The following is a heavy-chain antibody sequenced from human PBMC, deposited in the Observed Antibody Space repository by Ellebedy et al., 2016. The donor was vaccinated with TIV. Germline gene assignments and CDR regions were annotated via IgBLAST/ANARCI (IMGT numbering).Heavy chain of an antibody. CDR1: GFTFSGSW. CDR2: INPDGSST. Sequence: GESLKISCAASGFTFSGSWMHWVRQVSGKGLVWVSRINPDGSSTSYADSVKGRFTISRDNAKNTLYLQMNSLRAEDTAVYYCARAKAGTGSSDCWGQGTLVTVSS. D-gene: IGHD3-10*01. J-gene: IGHJ4*02. CDR3: ARAKAGTGSSDC. V-gene: IGHV3-74*01.